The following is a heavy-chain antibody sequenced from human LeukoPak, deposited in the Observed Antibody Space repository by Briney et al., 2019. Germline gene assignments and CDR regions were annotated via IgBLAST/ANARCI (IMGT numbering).Heavy chain of an antibody. D-gene: IGHD3-22*01. CDR3: ARGSYYDSSNLDY. V-gene: IGHV1-8*03. CDR1: GYTFTSYG. Sequence: ASVKVSCKASGYTFTSYGISWVRQAPGQGLEWMGWMNPNSGNTGYAQKFQGRVTITRNTSISTAYMELSSLRSEDTAVYYCARGSYYDSSNLDYWGQGTLVTVSS. CDR2: MNPNSGNT. J-gene: IGHJ4*02.